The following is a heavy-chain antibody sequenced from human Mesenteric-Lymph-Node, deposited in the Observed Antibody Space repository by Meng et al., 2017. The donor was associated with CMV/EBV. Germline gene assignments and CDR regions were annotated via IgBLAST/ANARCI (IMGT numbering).Heavy chain of an antibody. J-gene: IGHJ4*02. CDR2: INTGGTTI. Sequence: GESLKISCAASGFTFGDYYMTWIRQAPGKGLECISYINTGGTTIYHADSVKGRFTISRDNAKTSLYLQMDSLRAEDTAVYYCAREGGGQTGTTYYFDYWGQGTLVTVSS. D-gene: IGHD1-7*01. V-gene: IGHV3-11*01. CDR1: GFTFGDYY. CDR3: AREGGGQTGTTYYFDY.